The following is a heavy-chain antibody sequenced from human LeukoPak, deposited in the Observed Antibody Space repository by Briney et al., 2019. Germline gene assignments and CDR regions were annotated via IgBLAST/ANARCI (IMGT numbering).Heavy chain of an antibody. V-gene: IGHV3-30*02. CDR2: IRYDGSNK. D-gene: IGHD3-22*01. CDR3: AKDQSGSYSPCDY. J-gene: IGHJ4*02. CDR1: EFTFSSYG. Sequence: GGSLRLSCAASEFTFSSYGMHWVRQAPGKGLEWVAFIRYDGSNKYYADSVKGRFTISRDNSKDTLYLQMSSLRPEDTAVYYCAKDQSGSYSPCDYWGQGTLVTVSS.